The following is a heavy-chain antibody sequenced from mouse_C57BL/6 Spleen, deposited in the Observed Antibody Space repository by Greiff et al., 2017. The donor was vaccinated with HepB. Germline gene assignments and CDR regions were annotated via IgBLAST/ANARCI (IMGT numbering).Heavy chain of an antibody. CDR2: ISYDGSN. D-gene: IGHD2-3*01. CDR1: GYSITSGYY. CDR3: AREGALYDGYYPNFAY. Sequence: EVQLQESGPGLVKPSQSLSLTCSVTGYSITSGYYWNWIRQFPGNRLEWMGYISYDGSNNYNPSLKNRISITRDTSKNQFFLKLNSVTTEDTATYYCAREGALYDGYYPNFAYWGQGTTLTVSS. V-gene: IGHV3-6*01. J-gene: IGHJ2*01.